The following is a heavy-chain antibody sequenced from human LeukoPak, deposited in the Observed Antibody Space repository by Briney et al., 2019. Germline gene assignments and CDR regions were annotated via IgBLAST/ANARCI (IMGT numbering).Heavy chain of an antibody. CDR2: IYSGGNT. V-gene: IGHV3-53*01. D-gene: IGHD5-24*01. J-gene: IGHJ4*02. Sequence: GGSLRLSCAASGFTVSNNFMSWVRQAPGKGLEWVSVIYSGGNTYYADSVKGRFTISRDNSKNTLYLQMNSLRVEDTAVYYCARGLVEMATIYFDYWGQGTLVTVSS. CDR1: GFTVSNNF. CDR3: ARGLVEMATIYFDY.